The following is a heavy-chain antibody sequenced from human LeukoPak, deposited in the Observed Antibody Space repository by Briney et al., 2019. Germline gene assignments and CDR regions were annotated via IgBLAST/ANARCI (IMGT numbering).Heavy chain of an antibody. CDR2: ISSSSSTI. CDR1: GFTFSRYA. V-gene: IGHV3-48*04. Sequence: PGGSLRLSCTASGFTFSRYAMSWVRQAPGKGLEWVSYISSSSSTIYYADSVKGRFTISRDNAKNSLYLQMNSLRAEDTAVYYCARGDIVVLPAGIPHNWFDPWGQGTLVTVSS. CDR3: ARGDIVVLPAGIPHNWFDP. D-gene: IGHD2-2*02. J-gene: IGHJ5*02.